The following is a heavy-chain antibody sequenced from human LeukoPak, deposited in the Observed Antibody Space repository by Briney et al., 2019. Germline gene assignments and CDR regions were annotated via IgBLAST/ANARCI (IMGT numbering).Heavy chain of an antibody. CDR1: GGSISSGLYS. CDR2: IYHTGST. Sequence: SETLSLTCDVSGGSISSGLYSWSWIRQPLGKGLEWIGYIYHTGSTYYNPSLKSRVTISVDRSKNQFSLKLSSVTAADTAVYYCGVSYYYYYGMDVWGQGTTVTVSS. CDR3: GVSYYYYYGMDV. V-gene: IGHV4-30-2*01. D-gene: IGHD5/OR15-5a*01. J-gene: IGHJ6*02.